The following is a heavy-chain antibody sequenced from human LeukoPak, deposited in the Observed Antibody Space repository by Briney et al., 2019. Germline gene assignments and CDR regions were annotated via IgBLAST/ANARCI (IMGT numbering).Heavy chain of an antibody. Sequence: PGGSLRLSCAASGFIFTKYWMHWVRQAPGKGLVWVSRVNSDGSATSYADSVKGRFTISRDNAKNTVYLHMNSLRVEDTAVYYCTSFYETNWGQGTLVTVSS. J-gene: IGHJ4*02. D-gene: IGHD2/OR15-2a*01. V-gene: IGHV3-74*01. CDR1: GFIFTKYW. CDR2: VNSDGSAT. CDR3: TSFYETN.